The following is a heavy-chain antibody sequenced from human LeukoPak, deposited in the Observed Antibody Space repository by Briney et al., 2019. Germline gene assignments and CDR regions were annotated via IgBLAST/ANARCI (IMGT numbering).Heavy chain of an antibody. Sequence: GGSLRLSCVASGFTLSNYWMSWVRQTPGKGPEWVANIRPDGNEIYYVDSVKGRFTISRDNARNSLYLQMHSLRDEDTAVYYCARDKIVGPTKFDYWGQGTLVTVSS. CDR1: GFTLSNYW. CDR3: ARDKIVGPTKFDY. J-gene: IGHJ4*02. CDR2: IRPDGNEI. D-gene: IGHD1-26*01. V-gene: IGHV3-7*01.